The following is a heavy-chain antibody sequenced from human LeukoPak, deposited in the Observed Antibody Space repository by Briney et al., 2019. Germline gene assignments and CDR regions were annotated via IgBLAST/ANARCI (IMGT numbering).Heavy chain of an antibody. Sequence: SETLSLTCTVSGGSISSSSYYWGWIRQPPGKGLEWIGSIYYSGSTYYNPSLKSRVTISVDTSKNQFSLKLSSVTAADTAVYYCARGTKTYYYDLTDAFDIWGQVTMVTVSS. D-gene: IGHD3-22*01. CDR2: IYYSGST. CDR3: ARGTKTYYYDLTDAFDI. J-gene: IGHJ3*02. CDR1: GGSISSSSYY. V-gene: IGHV4-39*01.